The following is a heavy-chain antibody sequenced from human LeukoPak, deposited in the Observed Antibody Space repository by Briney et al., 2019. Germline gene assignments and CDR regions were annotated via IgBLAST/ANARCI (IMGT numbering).Heavy chain of an antibody. CDR2: INPNSGGT. D-gene: IGHD3-9*01. Sequence: ASVKVSCKASGYTFTGYYMHWVRQAPGQGLEWMGWINPNSGGTNYAQKFQGRVTMTRDTSISTAYMELSRLRSDDTAVYYCARGEELRYFDSLSSSCWGQGTLVTVSS. J-gene: IGHJ4*02. CDR3: ARGEELRYFDSLSSSC. V-gene: IGHV1-2*02. CDR1: GYTFTGYY.